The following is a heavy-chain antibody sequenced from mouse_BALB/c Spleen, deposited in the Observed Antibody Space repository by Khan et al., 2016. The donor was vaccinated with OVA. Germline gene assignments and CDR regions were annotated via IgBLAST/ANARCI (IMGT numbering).Heavy chain of an antibody. V-gene: IGHV5-17*02. CDR3: ATSYFYGYYFDY. CDR1: GFTFSSYG. Sequence: EVQRVESGGDLVQPGGSRKLSCAASGFTFSSYGMHWVRQAPEKGLEWVAYISGDSNTIYYADTVKGRFTISRYNPRNTLFLQMTSLMSEDTAMYYCATSYFYGYYFDYWGPGTTLTVSS. J-gene: IGHJ2*01. D-gene: IGHD1-1*01. CDR2: ISGDSNTI.